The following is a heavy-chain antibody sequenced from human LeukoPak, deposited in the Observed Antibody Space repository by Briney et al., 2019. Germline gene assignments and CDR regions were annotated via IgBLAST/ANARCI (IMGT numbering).Heavy chain of an antibody. D-gene: IGHD1-26*01. CDR3: GRDSNSGGHYFDY. J-gene: IGHJ4*02. CDR2: IWYDGSNK. CDR1: GFTFSSYG. Sequence: GGSLRLSCAASGFTFSSYGMHWVRQAPGKGLEWVAVIWYDGSNKYYADSVKGRFTISRDNSKNTLYLQMKSLRAEETAGYYRGRDSNSGGHYFDYLGQGTLVTVSS. V-gene: IGHV3-33*01.